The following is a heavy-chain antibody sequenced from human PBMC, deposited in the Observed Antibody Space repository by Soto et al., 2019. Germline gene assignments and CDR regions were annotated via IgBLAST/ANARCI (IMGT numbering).Heavy chain of an antibody. CDR3: ARGVLA. V-gene: IGHV4-30-2*01. Sequence: SETLSLTCSVSGGSVNSGGYSWSWIRQPPGKGLEWIGFISPSGSPAYNPSLKSRVTISVDRSNNQISLELSSVTAADTAVYYCARGVLAWGPGTLVTVSS. D-gene: IGHD2-8*01. J-gene: IGHJ5*02. CDR1: GGSVNSGGYS. CDR2: ISPSGSP.